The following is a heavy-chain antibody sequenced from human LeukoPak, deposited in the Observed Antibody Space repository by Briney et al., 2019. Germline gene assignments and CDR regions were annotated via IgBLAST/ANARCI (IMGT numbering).Heavy chain of an antibody. CDR1: GYTFTSYA. D-gene: IGHD5-12*01. CDR2: ISGSGGST. CDR3: AKDRSGYDLGGSSGFSY. V-gene: IGHV3-23*01. Sequence: ASVKVSCKASGYTFTSYAMHWVRQAPGKGLEWVSAISGSGGSTYYADSVKGRFTISRDNSKNTLYLQMNSLRAEDTAVYYCAKDRSGYDLGGSSGFSYWGQGTLVTVSS. J-gene: IGHJ4*02.